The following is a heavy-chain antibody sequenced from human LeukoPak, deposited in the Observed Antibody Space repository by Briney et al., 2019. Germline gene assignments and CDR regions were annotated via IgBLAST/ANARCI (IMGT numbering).Heavy chain of an antibody. CDR2: ISGSGGST. CDR1: GFTFSSYA. V-gene: IGHV3-23*01. Sequence: GGSLRLSCAASGFTFSSYAMSWVRQAPGKRLEWVSAISGSGGSTYYADSVKGRFTISRDNSKNTLYLQMNSLRAEDTAVYYCAKDLYDSSEYYFDYWGQGTLVTVSS. CDR3: AKDLYDSSEYYFDY. J-gene: IGHJ4*02. D-gene: IGHD3-22*01.